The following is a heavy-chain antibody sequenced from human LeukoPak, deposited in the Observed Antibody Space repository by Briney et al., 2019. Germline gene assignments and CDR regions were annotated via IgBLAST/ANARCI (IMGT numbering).Heavy chain of an antibody. J-gene: IGHJ5*02. CDR2: IRYDGSNK. V-gene: IGHV3-30*02. CDR3: ARDLATVTTGWFDP. Sequence: GGSLRLSCAASGFTFSSYGMHWVRQAPGKGLGRVAFIRYDGSNKYYADSVKGRFTISRDNSKNTLYLQMNSLRAEDTAVYYCARDLATVTTGWFDPWGQGTLVTVSS. CDR1: GFTFSSYG. D-gene: IGHD4-17*01.